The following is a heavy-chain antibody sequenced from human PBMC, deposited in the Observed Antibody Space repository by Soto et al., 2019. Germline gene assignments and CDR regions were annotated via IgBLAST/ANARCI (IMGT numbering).Heavy chain of an antibody. D-gene: IGHD2-21*02. J-gene: IGHJ6*02. CDR3: VREVDGGDRDYYGLDV. CDR1: GGSISVEHYH. CDR2: IHYSGSV. Sequence: QVQLQESDPGLVRPSQTLSLTCTVSGGSISVEHYHWTWIRQPPGKGLEWIGYIHYSGSVYYNPSLQSRLSMSVDTSKILFSLNLASVTAADTAVYFCVREVDGGDRDYYGLDVWGQGTTVTVSS. V-gene: IGHV4-30-4*01.